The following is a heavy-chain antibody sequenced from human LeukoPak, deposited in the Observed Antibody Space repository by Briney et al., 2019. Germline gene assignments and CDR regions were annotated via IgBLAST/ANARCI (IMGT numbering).Heavy chain of an antibody. CDR2: MRYDGSNK. V-gene: IGHV3-30*02. J-gene: IGHJ4*02. CDR1: GFTFSSYG. D-gene: IGHD2-2*01. Sequence: GGSLRLSCAASGFTFSSYGMHWVRQAPGKGLEWVAFMRYDGSNKYYADSVKGRFTISRDNSKNTLYLQMNSLRAEDTAVYYCAKDQGDIVVVPAAVDYWGQGTLVTVSS. CDR3: AKDQGDIVVVPAAVDY.